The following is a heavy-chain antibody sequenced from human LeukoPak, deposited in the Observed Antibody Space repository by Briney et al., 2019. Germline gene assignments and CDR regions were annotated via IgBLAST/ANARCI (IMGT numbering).Heavy chain of an antibody. Sequence: SETLSLTCTVSGGSISSGSYYWSWIRQPAGKGLEWIGRIYTSGSTNYNPSLKSRVTISVDTSKNQFSLKLSSVTAADTAVYYCARDRVTMVRGARRGLGWFDPWGQGTLVTVSS. V-gene: IGHV4-61*02. CDR3: ARDRVTMVRGARRGLGWFDP. CDR1: GGSISSGSYY. J-gene: IGHJ5*02. D-gene: IGHD3-10*01. CDR2: IYTSGST.